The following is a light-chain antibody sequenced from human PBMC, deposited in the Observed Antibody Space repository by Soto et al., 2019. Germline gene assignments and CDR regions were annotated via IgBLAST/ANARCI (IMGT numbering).Light chain of an antibody. J-gene: IGLJ2*01. V-gene: IGLV1-44*01. CDR3: SEWGDRLKGPV. CDR1: SSNNGSNT. Sequence: QSVLTQPPSASGTPGQRVTISCSGSSSNNGSNTVNWYQQLPGTAPKLLIYSNNQRPSVVPDRFSGSKSGTSASLAISGLQSEDESDYYCSEWGDRLKGPVFGGRTKLTVL. CDR2: SNN.